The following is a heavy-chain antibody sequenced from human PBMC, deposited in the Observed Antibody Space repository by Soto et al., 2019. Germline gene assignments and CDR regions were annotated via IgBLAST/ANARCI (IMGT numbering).Heavy chain of an antibody. V-gene: IGHV3-23*01. CDR1: GFTFSSYA. D-gene: IGHD6-6*01. CDR2: ISGSGGST. CDR3: AKDPYSSSSVRNYYYYGMDV. J-gene: IGHJ6*02. Sequence: EVQLLESGGGLVQPGGSLRLSCAASGFTFSSYAMSWVRQAPGKGLEWVSAISGSGGSTYYADSVKGRFTISRDNSKNTLYLQMNSLRAEDTAVYYCAKDPYSSSSVRNYYYYGMDVWGQGTTVTVSS.